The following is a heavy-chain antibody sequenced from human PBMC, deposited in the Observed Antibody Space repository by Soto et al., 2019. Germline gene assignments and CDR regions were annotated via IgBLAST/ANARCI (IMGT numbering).Heavy chain of an antibody. Sequence: GGSLRLSCAASGFNFSSYAMSWVRQAPGKGLEWVSLISATGGGTYYADSVKGWFTISRDNSDNTLYLQVHSLRAEDTAVYYCAEDRRAGGNSAFYFDFWGQGAQVTVSS. D-gene: IGHD3-16*01. CDR3: AEDRRAGGNSAFYFDF. V-gene: IGHV3-23*01. CDR2: ISATGGGT. J-gene: IGHJ5*01. CDR1: GFNFSSYA.